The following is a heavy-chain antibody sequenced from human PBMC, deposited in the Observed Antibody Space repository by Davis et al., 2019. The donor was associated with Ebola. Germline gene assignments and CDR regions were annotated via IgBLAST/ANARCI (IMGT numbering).Heavy chain of an antibody. D-gene: IGHD2-2*02. CDR2: INPNSGGT. V-gene: IGHV1-2*02. J-gene: IGHJ5*02. CDR3: ARDRPAAIRSVNWFDP. Sequence: ASVNVSCMASGYTFTGYYMHWVRQAPGQGLEWMGWINPNSGGTNYAQKFQGRVTMTRDTSISTDYMELSRLRSDDTAVYYCARDRPAAIRSVNWFDPWGQGTLVTVSS. CDR1: GYTFTGYY.